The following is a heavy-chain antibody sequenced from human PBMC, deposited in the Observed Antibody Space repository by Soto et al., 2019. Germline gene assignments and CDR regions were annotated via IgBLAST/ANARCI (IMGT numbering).Heavy chain of an antibody. CDR1: AFTFSGSA. V-gene: IGHV3-73*01. CDR3: TRGYGDYVRDY. D-gene: IGHD4-17*01. J-gene: IGHJ4*02. CDR2: IRSKANNYAT. Sequence: EVQLVESGGGLVQPGESLKLSCAVSAFTFSGSAMHWVRQASGKGLEWVGRIRSKANNYATAYAASVKGRFTISRDDSKNTAYLQMNSLKSEDTAVYYCTRGYGDYVRDYWGQGTLVTVSS.